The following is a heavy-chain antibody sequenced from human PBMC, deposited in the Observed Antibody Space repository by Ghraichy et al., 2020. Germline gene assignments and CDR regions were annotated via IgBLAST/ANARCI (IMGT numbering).Heavy chain of an antibody. CDR1: GYTFTSYD. CDR2: MNPNSGNT. J-gene: IGHJ6*02. CDR3: ARAPSMVQGVTLYYGMDV. D-gene: IGHD3-10*01. Sequence: ASVKVSCKASGYTFTSYDINWVRQATGQGLEWMGWMNPNSGNTGYAQKFQGRVTMTRNTSISTAYMELSSLRSEDTAVYYCARAPSMVQGVTLYYGMDVWGQGTTVTVSS. V-gene: IGHV1-8*01.